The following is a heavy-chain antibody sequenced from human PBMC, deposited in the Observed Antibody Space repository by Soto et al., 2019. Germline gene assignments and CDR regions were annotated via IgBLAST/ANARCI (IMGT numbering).Heavy chain of an antibody. V-gene: IGHV3-23*01. CDR2: ISGSGGST. CDR1: GFTFRSYA. CDR3: AKPRDILTG. D-gene: IGHD3-9*01. Sequence: GGSLRLSCAASGFTFRSYAMSWVRQAPGKGLEWVSGISGSGGSTSYADSVKGRFTISRDNSKNTLYLQMNSLRAEDTAVYYCAKPRDILTGWGQGTLVTVSS. J-gene: IGHJ4*02.